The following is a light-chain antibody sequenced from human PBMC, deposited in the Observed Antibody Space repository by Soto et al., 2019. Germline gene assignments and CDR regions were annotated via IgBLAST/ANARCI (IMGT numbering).Light chain of an antibody. V-gene: IGLV2-23*01. CDR2: EGS. J-gene: IGLJ1*01. CDR1: SSDVGSYSL. Sequence: QSVLTQPASVSGSPGQSITISCTGTSSDVGSYSLVSWYQRHPGKTPKLMIYEGSRRPSGVSNRFSASKSGNTASLTISGLQAEDEAEYYCCSYETSSTYVFGSGTKVTVL. CDR3: CSYETSSTYV.